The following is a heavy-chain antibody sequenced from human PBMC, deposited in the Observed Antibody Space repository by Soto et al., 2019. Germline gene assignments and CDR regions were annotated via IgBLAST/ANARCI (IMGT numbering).Heavy chain of an antibody. D-gene: IGHD6-13*01. CDR2: VYNSGST. Sequence: SETLSLTCTVSGDSITSYYWFWIRQRPRQGLEWVGYVYNSGSTTYNPSLKSPVTISGDTSKNRFSLKLSSVTATDTAVYYCARAPRVAAAGDFDSWGQGTLVTVSS. V-gene: IGHV4-59*13. CDR3: ARAPRVAAAGDFDS. J-gene: IGHJ4*02. CDR1: GDSITSYY.